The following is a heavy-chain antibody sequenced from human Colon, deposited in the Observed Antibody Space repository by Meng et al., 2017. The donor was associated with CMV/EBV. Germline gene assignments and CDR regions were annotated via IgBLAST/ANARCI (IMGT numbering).Heavy chain of an antibody. CDR2: IYYSGST. J-gene: IGHJ4*02. D-gene: IGHD3-3*01. CDR3: ARLDYDFWSGFY. V-gene: IGHV4-39*01. CDR1: GGSISSDYY. Sequence: SETLSLTCNVSGGSISSDYYWGWIRQPPGKGLEWIGSIYYSGSTYYNPSLKSRVTISADTSKNQFSLRLSSVTAADTAVYYCARLDYDFWSGFYWGQGTLVTVSS.